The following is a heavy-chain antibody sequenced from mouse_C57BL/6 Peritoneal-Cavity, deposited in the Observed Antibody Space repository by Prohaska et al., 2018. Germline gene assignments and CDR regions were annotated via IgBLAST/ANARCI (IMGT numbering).Heavy chain of an antibody. J-gene: IGHJ4*01. CDR3: ARGLLKAMDY. CDR2: IWSDGST. CDR1: GFSLTSYG. Sequence: LSITCTVSGFSLTSYGVHWVRQPPGKGLERLVVIWSDGSTTYNSALKSRLSISKDNSKSQVFLKMNSLQTDDTAMYYCARGLLKAMDYWGQGTSVTVSS. D-gene: IGHD1-3*01. V-gene: IGHV2-6*03.